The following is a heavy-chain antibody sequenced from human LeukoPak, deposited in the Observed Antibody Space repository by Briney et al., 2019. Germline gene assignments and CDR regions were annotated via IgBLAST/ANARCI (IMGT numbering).Heavy chain of an antibody. J-gene: IGHJ5*02. CDR3: ARRSSSWKNWFDP. CDR1: GGSIDSNS. D-gene: IGHD6-13*01. V-gene: IGHV4-59*01. CDR2: IYYSGTT. Sequence: PSETLSLTCTVSGGSIDSNSWTWIRQPPGKGLEWIGYIYYSGTTNYNPSLKSRVTMSVDTSKNQFSLKLSSVTAADTAVYYCARRSSSWKNWFDPWGQGTLVTVSS.